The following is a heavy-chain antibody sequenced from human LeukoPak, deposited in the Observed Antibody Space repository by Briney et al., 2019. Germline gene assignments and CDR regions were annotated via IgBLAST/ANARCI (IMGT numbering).Heavy chain of an antibody. J-gene: IGHJ4*02. CDR1: GFTFSSYG. CDR2: IQYDGSDK. V-gene: IGHV3-30*02. CDR3: RDPFDY. Sequence: GGSLRLSCAASGFTFSSYGMHWVRQAPGKGLEWVAFIQYDGSDKYYADSVRGRFTISRDNSKNTLYLQMNSLRAEDTAVYYCRDPFDYWGQGTLVTVSS.